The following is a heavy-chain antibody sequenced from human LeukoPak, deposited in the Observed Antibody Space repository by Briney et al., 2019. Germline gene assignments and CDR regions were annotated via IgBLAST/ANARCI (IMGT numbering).Heavy chain of an antibody. CDR2: TNHRGDA. V-gene: IGHV4-34*01. CDR3: ASLEEGLSKHDAFDI. Sequence: SETLSLTCDVSGSSFGPYYWSWIRQSPVKGLEWIGETNHRGDASYNPSLKSRVTVSVDTSKNQFSLRLTSVTAADTAVYYCASLEEGLSKHDAFDIWGQGTMVTVSS. J-gene: IGHJ3*02. CDR1: GSSFGPYY. D-gene: IGHD3-16*01.